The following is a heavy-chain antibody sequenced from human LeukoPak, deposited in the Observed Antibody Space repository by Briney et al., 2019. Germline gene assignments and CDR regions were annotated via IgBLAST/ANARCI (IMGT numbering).Heavy chain of an antibody. D-gene: IGHD2-21*01. CDR3: ATVRWGLIRGWYFDL. CDR1: GYTLTELS. J-gene: IGHJ2*01. Sequence: ASVKVSCKVSGYTLTELSMHWVRQAPGKGLEWMGGFDPEDRETIYAQKFQGRVTMTEDTSTDTAYMELSSLRSEDTAVYYCATVRWGLIRGWYFDLWGRGTLVTVSS. V-gene: IGHV1-24*01. CDR2: FDPEDRET.